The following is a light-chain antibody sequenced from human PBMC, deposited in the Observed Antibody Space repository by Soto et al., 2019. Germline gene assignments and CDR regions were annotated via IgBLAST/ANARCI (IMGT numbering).Light chain of an antibody. CDR1: QGMSSSY. CDR2: GAS. V-gene: IGKV3D-7*01. CDR3: QQDYNLPIT. J-gene: IGKJ5*01. Sequence: EVVSTQSPATLSLSPGQGATLSCRVSQGMSSSYLSWYQQRPGQAPRLLSYGASTRATGIPARFSGSGRGSGTDFTLTISSLQPEDFAVYYCQQDYNLPITFGQGTRLEI.